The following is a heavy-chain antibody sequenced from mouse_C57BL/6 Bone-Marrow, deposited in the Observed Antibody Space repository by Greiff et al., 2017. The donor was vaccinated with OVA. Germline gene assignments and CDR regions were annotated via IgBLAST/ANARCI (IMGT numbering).Heavy chain of an antibody. CDR1: GYTFTDYY. V-gene: IGHV1-19*01. CDR3: ARGVLRSNY. CDR2: INPYNGGT. Sequence: EVKLMESGPVLVKPGASVKMSCKASGYTFTDYYMNWVKQSHGKSLEWIGVINPYNGGTSYNQKFKGKATLTVDKSSSTAYMELNSLTSEDSAVYYCARGVLRSNYWGQGTTLTVSS. D-gene: IGHD1-1*01. J-gene: IGHJ2*01.